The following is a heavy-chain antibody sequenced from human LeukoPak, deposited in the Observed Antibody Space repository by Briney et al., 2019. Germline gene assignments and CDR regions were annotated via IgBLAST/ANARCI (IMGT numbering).Heavy chain of an antibody. V-gene: IGHV4-39*01. J-gene: IGHJ4*02. CDR3: ARLGEYSSSSWGRFDY. D-gene: IGHD6-6*01. CDR2: IYYSGST. CDR1: GGSISSSSYY. Sequence: PSETLSLTCTVSGGSISSSSYYWGWIRQPPGKGLEWIGSIYYSGSTYYNPSLKSRVTISVDTSKNQFSLKGSSVTAADTAVYYCARLGEYSSSSWGRFDYWGQGTLVTVSS.